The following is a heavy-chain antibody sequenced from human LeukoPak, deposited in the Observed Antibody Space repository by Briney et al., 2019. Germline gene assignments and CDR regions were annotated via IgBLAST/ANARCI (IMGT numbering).Heavy chain of an antibody. V-gene: IGHV1-69*05. Sequence: SVKVSCKASGGTFSSYAISWVRQAPGQGLEWMGRIIPIFGTANYAQKFQGRVTITTDESTSTAYMELSSLRSEDTAVYYRARGAVAGEGYNWFDPWGQGTLVTVSS. J-gene: IGHJ5*02. CDR3: ARGAVAGEGYNWFDP. CDR1: GGTFSSYA. D-gene: IGHD6-19*01. CDR2: IIPIFGTA.